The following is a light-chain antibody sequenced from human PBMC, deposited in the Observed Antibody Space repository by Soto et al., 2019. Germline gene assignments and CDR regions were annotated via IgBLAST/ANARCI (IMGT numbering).Light chain of an antibody. CDR2: DNT. CDR1: SSNIGAGYD. CDR3: QSYDSTLNGWV. V-gene: IGLV1-40*01. J-gene: IGLJ3*02. Sequence: QSVLTQPPSVSGAPGQRVTISCTGSSSNIGAGYDVHWYQQLPGTAPKLLIYDNTNRPSGVPDRFSGSKSGTSVSLAITGLQAEDEAGYYCQSYDSTLNGWVFGGGTKLTVL.